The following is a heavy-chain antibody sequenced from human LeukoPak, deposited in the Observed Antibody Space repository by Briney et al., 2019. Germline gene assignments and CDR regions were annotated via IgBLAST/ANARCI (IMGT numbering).Heavy chain of an antibody. D-gene: IGHD3-3*01. CDR1: GFTFSSYA. CDR2: ISGSGGST. Sequence: PGGSLRLSCAASGFTFSSYAMSWVRQAPGKGLEWVSAISGSGGSTYYADSVKGRFTISRDNSKNTLYLQMNSLRAEDTAVYYCAKSTPYYDFWSGYGENSYYFDYWGQGTLVTVSS. V-gene: IGHV3-23*01. J-gene: IGHJ4*02. CDR3: AKSTPYYDFWSGYGENSYYFDY.